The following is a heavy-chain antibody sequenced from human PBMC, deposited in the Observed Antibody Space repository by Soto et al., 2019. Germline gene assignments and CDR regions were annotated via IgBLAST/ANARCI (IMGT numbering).Heavy chain of an antibody. D-gene: IGHD3-16*01. Sequence: PSETLSLTCAVYGGSFSSYYWSWIRQSPGKGLEWIGEINHSGSTNYTPSLKSRVTISVDTSKNQVSLKLSSVTAADTAVYYCARTTAFVSGTYPPAHFDYWGQGTRVTVSS. CDR3: ARTTAFVSGTYPPAHFDY. CDR1: GGSFSSYY. J-gene: IGHJ4*02. V-gene: IGHV4-34*01. CDR2: INHSGST.